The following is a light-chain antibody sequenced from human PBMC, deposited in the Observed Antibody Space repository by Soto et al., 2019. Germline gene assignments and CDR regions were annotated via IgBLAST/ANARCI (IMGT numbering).Light chain of an antibody. CDR2: DAS. CDR1: QSVGRW. J-gene: IGKJ3*01. Sequence: DLQMTQSPSTLSASVGDRVTITCRASQSVGRWLAWYQQTPGKAPKLLIYDASSLESGVPSRFRGSGSGTEFTLTISSLLPDDFATYYCQEYTSWTFGPGTKVDLK. CDR3: QEYTSWT. V-gene: IGKV1-5*01.